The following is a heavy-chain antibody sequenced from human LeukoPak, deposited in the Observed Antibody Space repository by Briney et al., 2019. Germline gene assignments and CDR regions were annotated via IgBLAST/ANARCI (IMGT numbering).Heavy chain of an antibody. CDR1: GFTFSIYA. V-gene: IGHV3-30*04. Sequence: GGSLRLSCAASGFTFSIYAMHWVRQAPGKGLEWVARLSYDGSDKYYADSVKGRFTISRDNLKDTLYLQMNSLKAEDTAVYCCATDIAVGRKNWFDPSGQGNLVTVSP. D-gene: IGHD6-19*01. CDR2: LSYDGSDK. CDR3: ATDIAVGRKNWFDP. J-gene: IGHJ5*02.